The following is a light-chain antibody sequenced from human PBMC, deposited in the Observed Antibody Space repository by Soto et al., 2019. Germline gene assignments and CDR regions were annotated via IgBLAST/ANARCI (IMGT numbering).Light chain of an antibody. CDR1: QSISSY. Sequence: DIQMTQSPSSLSASVGDRVTITCRASQSISSYLNWYQQKPGKAPKLLIYAASSLQSGVPSRFIGSGSGKDFTLTISSLQPEDFASYYCQQSYSTPVFGQGTKLEIK. J-gene: IGKJ2*01. CDR3: QQSYSTPV. V-gene: IGKV1-39*01. CDR2: AAS.